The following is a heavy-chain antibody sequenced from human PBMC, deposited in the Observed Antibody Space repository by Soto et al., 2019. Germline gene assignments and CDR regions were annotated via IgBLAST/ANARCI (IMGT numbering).Heavy chain of an antibody. CDR1: GGSFSGYY. V-gene: IGHV4-34*01. Sequence: SETLSLTCAVYGGSFSGYYWSWIRQPPGKGLEWIGEINHSGSTNYNPSLKSRVTISVDTSKNQFSRKLSTVTAADTAVYYCARGHKYSNYLLYYYYCYMDVWGKGTTVTVSS. CDR2: INHSGST. CDR3: ARGHKYSNYLLYYYYCYMDV. J-gene: IGHJ6*03. D-gene: IGHD4-4*01.